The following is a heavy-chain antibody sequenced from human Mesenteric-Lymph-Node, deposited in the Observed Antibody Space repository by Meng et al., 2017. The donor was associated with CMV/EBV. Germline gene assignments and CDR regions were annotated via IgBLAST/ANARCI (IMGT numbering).Heavy chain of an antibody. CDR2: ISSSTSSI. Sequence: GGSLRLSCSVSGFSFSTYSMNWVRRAPGKGLEWVSYISSSTSSIYYADSVKGRFTISTDNAKNSLYLQMNSLRAEDTAVYYCVRDGGYCSGGSCYAFDYWGQGTLVTVSS. D-gene: IGHD2-15*01. V-gene: IGHV3-48*04. CDR1: GFSFSTYS. CDR3: VRDGGYCSGGSCYAFDY. J-gene: IGHJ4*02.